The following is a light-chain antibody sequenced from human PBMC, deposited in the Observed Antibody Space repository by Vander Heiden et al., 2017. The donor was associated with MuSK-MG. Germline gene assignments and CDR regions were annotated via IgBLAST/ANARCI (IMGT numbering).Light chain of an antibody. J-gene: IGKJ4*01. CDR1: QSVSSSY. V-gene: IGKV3-20*01. Sequence: EIVWTQSPGTLSLSPGERATLSCRASQSVSSSYLAWYQQKPGLAPRLLIYGVSSRATRIPDRSRGSGSVTDFTLTISRLELEDFAVYYCHHDCSSTNTFGGGTKVEIK. CDR2: GVS. CDR3: HHDCSSTNT.